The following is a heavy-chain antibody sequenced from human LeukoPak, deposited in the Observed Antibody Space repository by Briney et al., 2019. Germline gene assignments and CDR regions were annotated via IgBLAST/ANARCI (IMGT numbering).Heavy chain of an antibody. Sequence: PGGSLRLSCAASGFTFSSYSMNRVRQAPGKGLEWVSSISSSSSYIYYADSVKGRFTISRDNAKNSLYLQMNSLRAEDMALYYCAKDVNPTMYCSGGSCFPLYFDYWGQGTLVTVSS. D-gene: IGHD2-15*01. CDR1: GFTFSSYS. V-gene: IGHV3-21*04. CDR2: ISSSSSYI. J-gene: IGHJ4*02. CDR3: AKDVNPTMYCSGGSCFPLYFDY.